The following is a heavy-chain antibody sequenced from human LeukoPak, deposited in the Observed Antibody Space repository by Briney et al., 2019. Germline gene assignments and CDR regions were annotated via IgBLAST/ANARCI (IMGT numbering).Heavy chain of an antibody. J-gene: IGHJ5*02. CDR1: GGSISSYY. V-gene: IGHV4-59*01. D-gene: IGHD5-18*01. Sequence: SETLSLTCTVSGGSISSYYWSWIRQPPGKGLEWIGYIYYSGSTNYNPSLKSRVTISVDTSKNQFSLKLSSVTAADTAVYYCARAGSGYSYGHRDWFDPWGQGTLVTVSS. CDR2: IYYSGST. CDR3: ARAGSGYSYGHRDWFDP.